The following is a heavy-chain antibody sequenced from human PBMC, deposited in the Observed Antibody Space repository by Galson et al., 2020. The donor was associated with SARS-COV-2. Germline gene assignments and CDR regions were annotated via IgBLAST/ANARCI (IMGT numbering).Heavy chain of an antibody. Sequence: ASVKVSCKASGYTFTSYAMHWVRQDPGQRLEWMGWINAGNGNTKYSQKFQGRVTITRDTSASTAYMELSSLRSEDTAVYYCARAPVLLWFGDENHRPNYYYYYMDVWGKGTTVTVSS. V-gene: IGHV1-3*01. D-gene: IGHD3-10*01. CDR1: GYTFTSYA. CDR3: ARAPVLLWFGDENHRPNYYYYYMDV. CDR2: INAGNGNT. J-gene: IGHJ6*03.